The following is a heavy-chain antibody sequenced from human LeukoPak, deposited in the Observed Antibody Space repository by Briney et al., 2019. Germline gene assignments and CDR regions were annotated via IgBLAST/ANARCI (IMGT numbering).Heavy chain of an antibody. CDR3: ARRVAVNPRYCFDS. Sequence: ASVKVSCKASGYTFTNYGISWVRQAPGQGLEWMGWISTYNGNSNYAQKLQDRVTMTTDTSTTTAYMDLRSLRSDDTAVYYCARRVAVNPRYCFDSWGQGTLVTVSS. CDR1: GYTFTNYG. D-gene: IGHD6-19*01. CDR2: ISTYNGNS. J-gene: IGHJ4*02. V-gene: IGHV1-18*01.